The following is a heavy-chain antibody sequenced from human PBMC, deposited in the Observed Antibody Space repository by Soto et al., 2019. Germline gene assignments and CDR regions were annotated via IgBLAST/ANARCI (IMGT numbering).Heavy chain of an antibody. Sequence: SSETLSLTCTVSGGSISSSSYYWGWIRQPPGKGLEWIGSIYYSGSTYYNPSLKSRVTISVDTSKNQFSLKLSSVTAADTAVYYCARSIAAPVDYYNGMDVWGQGTTVTVSS. V-gene: IGHV4-39*01. CDR3: ARSIAAPVDYYNGMDV. J-gene: IGHJ6*02. D-gene: IGHD6-6*01. CDR1: GGSISSSSYY. CDR2: IYYSGST.